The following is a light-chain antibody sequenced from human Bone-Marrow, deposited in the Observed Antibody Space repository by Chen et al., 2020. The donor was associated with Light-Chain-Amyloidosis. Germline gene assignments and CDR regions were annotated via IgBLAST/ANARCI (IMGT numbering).Light chain of an antibody. Sequence: IQLTQSPSSLSASVGDRVTITCRASQAISSYLAWYQQKPGKASKLLIYAASTLQSGVPSRFSGSGSGTDFTLTISSLQPEDFATYYCQQLNSYPRTFGGGTKVEIK. CDR1: QAISSY. V-gene: IGKV1-9*01. CDR2: AAS. CDR3: QQLNSYPRT. J-gene: IGKJ4*01.